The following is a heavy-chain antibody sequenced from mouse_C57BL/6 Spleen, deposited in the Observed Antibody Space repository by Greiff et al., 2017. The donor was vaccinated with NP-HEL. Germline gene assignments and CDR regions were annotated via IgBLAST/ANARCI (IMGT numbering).Heavy chain of an antibody. J-gene: IGHJ3*01. CDR3: ARSSYYYGSSPWFAY. V-gene: IGHV2-2*01. D-gene: IGHD1-1*01. CDR2: IWSGGST. CDR1: GFSLTSYG. Sequence: VKLEESGPGLVQPSQSLSITCTVSGFSLTSYGVHWVRQSPGKGLEWLGVIWSGGSTDYNAAFISRLSISKDNSKSQVFFKMNSLQADDTAIYYCARSSYYYGSSPWFAYWGQGTLVTVSA.